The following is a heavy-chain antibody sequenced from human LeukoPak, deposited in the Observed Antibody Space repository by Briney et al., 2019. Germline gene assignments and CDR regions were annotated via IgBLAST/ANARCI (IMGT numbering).Heavy chain of an antibody. CDR2: ISGSGGST. CDR3: AKTPAAGYCSGGSCYSGSYYYYGMDV. Sequence: GGSLRLSCAASGFTFSSYAMSWVRQAPGKGLGWVSAISGSGGSTYYADSVKGRFTISRDNSKNTLYLQMNSLRAEDTAVYYCAKTPAAGYCSGGSCYSGSYYYYGMDVWGQGTTVTVSS. CDR1: GFTFSSYA. D-gene: IGHD2-15*01. V-gene: IGHV3-23*01. J-gene: IGHJ6*02.